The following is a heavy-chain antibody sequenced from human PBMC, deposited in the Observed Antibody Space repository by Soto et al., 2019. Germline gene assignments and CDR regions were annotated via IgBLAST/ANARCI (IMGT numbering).Heavy chain of an antibody. J-gene: IGHJ4*02. V-gene: IGHV3-33*08. CDR2: VVYDGSKK. D-gene: IGHD3-22*01. CDR3: ARDRGYRRYFDSSGFWADS. Sequence: QVQLVESGGGVAQPGRALRLSCAASGFTFSNYGMDWVRQAPGKGLEWVAAVVYDGSKKYYADSVKGRFTVSRDNYKNTLFLEMNALRAEDPAVYYCARDRGYRRYFDSSGFWADSWGQGTLVTVSS. CDR1: GFTFSNYG.